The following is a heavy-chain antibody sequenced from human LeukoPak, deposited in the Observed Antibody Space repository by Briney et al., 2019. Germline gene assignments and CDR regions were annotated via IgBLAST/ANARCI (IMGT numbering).Heavy chain of an antibody. CDR2: ISLSSTTI. CDR3: ARVSGWPWDH. V-gene: IGHV3-48*02. D-gene: IGHD2-15*01. J-gene: IGHJ4*02. CDR1: GFTFSSYS. Sequence: GGSLRLSCAASGFTFSSYSMTWVRQAPGKGREWVSYISLSSTTIYYADSVKGRFTISRDDAKNSLYLQMNSLRDEDTAVYYCARVSGWPWDHWGQGTLVTVSS.